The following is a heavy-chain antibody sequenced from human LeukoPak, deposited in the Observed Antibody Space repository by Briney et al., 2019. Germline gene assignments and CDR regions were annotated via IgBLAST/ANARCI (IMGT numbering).Heavy chain of an antibody. V-gene: IGHV3-30-3*01. CDR1: GFTFSSYA. CDR3: SRDLGPYQNFGELFY. J-gene: IGHJ4*02. Sequence: GRSLRLSCAASGFTFSSYAMHWVRQAPGKGLGWVEVISYDGSNKYYADSVKGRFTISRANSKNTLYLQMNSLRAEDTAVYDCSRDLGPYQNFGELFYWGQGTLVTVSS. D-gene: IGHD3-10*01. CDR2: ISYDGSNK.